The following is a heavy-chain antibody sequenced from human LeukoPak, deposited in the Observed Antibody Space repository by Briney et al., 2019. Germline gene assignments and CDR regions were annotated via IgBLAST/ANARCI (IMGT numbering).Heavy chain of an antibody. D-gene: IGHD6-19*01. J-gene: IGHJ5*02. Sequence: SETLSLTXTVSGGSISSYYWSWIRQPAGKGPEWIGRIYASGTTNYNPSLKSRVTMSVDTSKNQFSLKLSSVTAADTAVYYCAGSSAWYNWFDPWGQGILVTVSS. CDR1: GGSISSYY. V-gene: IGHV4-4*07. CDR2: IYASGTT. CDR3: AGSSAWYNWFDP.